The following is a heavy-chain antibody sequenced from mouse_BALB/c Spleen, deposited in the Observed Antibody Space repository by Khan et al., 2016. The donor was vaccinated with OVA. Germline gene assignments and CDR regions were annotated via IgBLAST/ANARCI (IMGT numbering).Heavy chain of an antibody. D-gene: IGHD2-14*01. CDR1: GYTFTSYW. CDR3: ASYRYDYFDY. V-gene: IGHV1-87*01. CDR2: IYPGDGDT. J-gene: IGHJ2*01. Sequence: QVQLKQSGAELARPGASVKLSCKSSGYTFTSYWMQWVKQRPGQGLEWIGTIYPGDGDTRYDQKFKGKATLTADKSSSTAYLQLSSLASEDSAVYFCASYRYDYFDYWGQGTTLTVSS.